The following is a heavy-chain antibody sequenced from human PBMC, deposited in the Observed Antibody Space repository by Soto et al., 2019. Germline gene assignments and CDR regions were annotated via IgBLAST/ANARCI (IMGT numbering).Heavy chain of an antibody. CDR1: GFTFSSYA. V-gene: IGHV3-23*01. Sequence: EVQLLESGGGSVQPGGSLRLSCAASGFTFSSYAMSWVRQAPGKGLEWDSAISGTGSSTNYADSVEGRFTISRDNSKNTLYLQMSSLRAEDTAVYYCAKAGGIAVPGTHLDYWGQGTLVTVSS. CDR2: ISGTGSST. CDR3: AKAGGIAVPGTHLDY. J-gene: IGHJ4*02. D-gene: IGHD6-19*01.